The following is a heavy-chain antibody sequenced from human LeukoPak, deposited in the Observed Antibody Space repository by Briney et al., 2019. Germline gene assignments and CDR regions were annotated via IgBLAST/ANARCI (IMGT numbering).Heavy chain of an antibody. CDR1: GFTFSSYA. D-gene: IGHD4-17*01. Sequence: GGSLRLSCAASGFTFSSYAMHWVRQAPGKGLEWVAVISYDGGNKYYADSVKGRFTISRDNSKNTLYLQMNSLRAEDTAVYYCAKYGMTTVTYIDYWGQGTLVTVSS. CDR3: AKYGMTTVTYIDY. V-gene: IGHV3-30-3*02. CDR2: ISYDGGNK. J-gene: IGHJ4*02.